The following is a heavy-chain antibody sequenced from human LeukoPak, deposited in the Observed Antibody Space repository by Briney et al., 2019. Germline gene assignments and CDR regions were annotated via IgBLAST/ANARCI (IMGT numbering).Heavy chain of an antibody. CDR3: ATLRDYYDT. Sequence: SETLSLTYPHSGASLNKKFWSWLRQPPGKGLELIGYIYSSGSANYNPSLKSRVIISGDTSKNQISLNLTSVTAADTAVYFFATLRDYYDTWGHGTLVTVSS. CDR2: IYSSGSA. V-gene: IGHV4-59*08. J-gene: IGHJ4*01. D-gene: IGHD3-22*01. CDR1: GASLNKKF.